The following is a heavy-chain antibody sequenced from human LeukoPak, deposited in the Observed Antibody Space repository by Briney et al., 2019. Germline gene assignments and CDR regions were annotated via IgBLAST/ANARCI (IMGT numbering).Heavy chain of an antibody. CDR2: FYYSGST. Sequence: SETLSLTCTVSGGSISRCCYYWGWIPRPPGRGLEWIGSFYYSGSTYYNPSLKSRVTISGDTSKNQVSLKLSSVTAADTAVYYCAREDYDFWSGYFPFTDVWGKGTTVTVSS. CDR1: GGSISRCCYY. J-gene: IGHJ6*04. V-gene: IGHV4-39*07. D-gene: IGHD3-3*01. CDR3: AREDYDFWSGYFPFTDV.